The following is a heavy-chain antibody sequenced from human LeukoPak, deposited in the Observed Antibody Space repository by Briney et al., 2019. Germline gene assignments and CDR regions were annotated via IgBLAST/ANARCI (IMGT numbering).Heavy chain of an antibody. CDR2: IYYSGST. CDR3: ARRKTTVTIEGAFDI. D-gene: IGHD4-17*01. Sequence: SETLSLTCTVSGGSISSSSYYWGWIRQPPGKGLEWIGSIYYSGSTYYNPSLKSRVTISVDTSKNQFSLKLSSVTAADTAVYYCARRKTTVTIEGAFDIWGQGTMVTVSS. J-gene: IGHJ3*02. V-gene: IGHV4-39*01. CDR1: GGSISSSSYY.